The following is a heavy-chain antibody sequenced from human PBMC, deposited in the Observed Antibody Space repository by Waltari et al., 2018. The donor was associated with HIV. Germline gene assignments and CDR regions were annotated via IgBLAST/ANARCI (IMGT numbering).Heavy chain of an antibody. CDR1: GSTFTDFS. CDR2: INIETGKP. J-gene: IGHJ4*02. V-gene: IGHV7-4-1*02. CDR3: ARFNLKKGHLPSY. D-gene: IGHD3-3*02. Sequence: QVQLVQSGSELKKPGASVKVACKTSGSTFTDFSLNWVRQAPGHGLEWLGWINIETGKPAYAQGFTGRFVISLDTSVSTTYLQISSLKAEDTAIYYCARFNLKKGHLPSYWGQGTLVTVSS.